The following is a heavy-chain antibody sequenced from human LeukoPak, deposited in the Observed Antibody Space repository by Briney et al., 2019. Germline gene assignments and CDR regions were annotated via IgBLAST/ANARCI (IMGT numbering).Heavy chain of an antibody. Sequence: SETLSLTCTVSGGSIGTYYWSWIRQPPGKGLEWIGYIYYSGSTNYNPSLKSRVTISVDTSKNQFSLKLSSVTAADTAVYYCARSDGVYVDTAKPWDFDYWGQGTLVTVSS. V-gene: IGHV4-59*01. CDR3: ARSDGVYVDTAKPWDFDY. CDR2: IYYSGST. CDR1: GGSIGTYY. J-gene: IGHJ4*02. D-gene: IGHD5-18*01.